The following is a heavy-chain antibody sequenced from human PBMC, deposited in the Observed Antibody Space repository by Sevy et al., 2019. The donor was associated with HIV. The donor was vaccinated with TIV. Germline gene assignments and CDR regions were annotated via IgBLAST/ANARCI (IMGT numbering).Heavy chain of an antibody. Sequence: GGSLRLSCAASGFTFRNYAMSWVRQAPGKGLEWVSAISGSAYSTYYADSVKGRFTISRDNSKNTLFLQMNSLRAEDTGVYYCAKYYYGSGSQGWYFDYWGQGTLVTVSS. J-gene: IGHJ4*02. V-gene: IGHV3-23*01. CDR2: ISGSAYST. CDR1: GFTFRNYA. CDR3: AKYYYGSGSQGWYFDY. D-gene: IGHD3-10*01.